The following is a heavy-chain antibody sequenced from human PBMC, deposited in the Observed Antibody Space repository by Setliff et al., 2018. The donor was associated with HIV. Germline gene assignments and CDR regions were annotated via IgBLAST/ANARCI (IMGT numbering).Heavy chain of an antibody. V-gene: IGHV4-38-2*01. CDR3: AREDKVAGTYY. CDR2: IYHSGRT. Sequence: SETLSLTCAVSGYSISSGYYWGWIRQPPGKGLEWIGSIYHSGRTYYNPSLKSRVTISEDTSKNQFSLKLSSVTAADTAVYYCAREDKVAGTYYWGQGTLVTV. D-gene: IGHD6-19*01. J-gene: IGHJ4*02. CDR1: GYSISSGYY.